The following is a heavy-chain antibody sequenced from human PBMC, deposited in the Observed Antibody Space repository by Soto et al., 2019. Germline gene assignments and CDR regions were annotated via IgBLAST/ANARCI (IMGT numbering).Heavy chain of an antibody. J-gene: IGHJ4*02. D-gene: IGHD6-13*01. CDR1: GYSFTSYC. Sequence: PGDSLKISCKGSGYSFTSYCISWVRHMPGKGLEWMGRIDPSDSYTNYSPYFQGHVTISADKSISTAYLQWSSLKASDTAMYYCARPSAYGIAAAGKEYWGQGTLVTLCS. CDR2: IDPSDSYT. V-gene: IGHV5-10-1*01. CDR3: ARPSAYGIAAAGKEY.